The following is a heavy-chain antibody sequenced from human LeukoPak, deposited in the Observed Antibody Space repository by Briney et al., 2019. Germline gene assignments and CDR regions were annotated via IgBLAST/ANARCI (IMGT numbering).Heavy chain of an antibody. J-gene: IGHJ6*03. CDR2: IYTSGST. V-gene: IGHV4-4*07. CDR1: GGSISSYY. Sequence: SETLSLTCTVSGGSISSYYWSWIRQPAGKGLEWIGRIYTSGSTNYNPSLKSRVTMSVDTSKNPFSLKLSSVTAPDTAVYYCARDVWSYSGSYHYYYYMDVWGKGTTVTVSS. D-gene: IGHD1-26*01. CDR3: ARDVWSYSGSYHYYYYMDV.